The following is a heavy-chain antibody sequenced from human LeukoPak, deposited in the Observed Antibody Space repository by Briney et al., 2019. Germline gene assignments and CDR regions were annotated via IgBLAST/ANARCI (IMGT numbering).Heavy chain of an antibody. D-gene: IGHD3/OR15-3a*01. CDR2: INRDGSQK. J-gene: IGHJ4*02. CDR3: LGSPGWTLDY. V-gene: IGHV3-7*01. CDR1: GFTFSTYW. Sequence: GGSLRLSCAASGFTFSTYWMHWVRRAPGKGLEWVATINRDGSQKIYVDSVKGRFTISRDNANSSLYLQMNGLRVDDTAVDYCLGSPGWTLDYWGQGTLVTVSS.